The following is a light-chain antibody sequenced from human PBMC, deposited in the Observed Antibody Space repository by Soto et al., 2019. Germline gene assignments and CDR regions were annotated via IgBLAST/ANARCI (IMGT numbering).Light chain of an antibody. CDR2: AAS. CDR3: QQSYSTPFT. V-gene: IGKV1-39*01. Sequence: DIQMTQSPSSLSASVGDRVTITCRASQSISSYLNWYQQKPGKAPKLLIYAASSLQSGVPSRFSGSGSRTDFTLTISSLQPEDFATYYCQQSYSTPFTFGGGTKVDIK. CDR1: QSISSY. J-gene: IGKJ4*01.